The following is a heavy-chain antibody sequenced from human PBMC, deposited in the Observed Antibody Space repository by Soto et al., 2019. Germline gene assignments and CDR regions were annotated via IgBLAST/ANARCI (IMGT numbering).Heavy chain of an antibody. J-gene: IGHJ6*02. D-gene: IGHD3-3*01. CDR2: MNPNSGNT. CDR1: GFPLTSYD. CDR3: ARRRRVLRLSVLLFGPLDV. Sequence: XSVTVACTASGFPLTSYDVSWVRQATGRGLEWMGWMNPNSGNTGYAQKFQGRLTMTRNTSISTAYMELSSLRSEDTAVYYCARRRRVLRLSVLLFGPLDVWGQRTTVTVPS. V-gene: IGHV1-8*01.